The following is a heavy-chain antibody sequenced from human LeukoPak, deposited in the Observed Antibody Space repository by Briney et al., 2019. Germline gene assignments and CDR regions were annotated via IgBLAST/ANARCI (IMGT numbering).Heavy chain of an antibody. J-gene: IGHJ4*02. V-gene: IGHV1-2*02. Sequence: ASVKVSCKASGYTFTGYYMHWVRQAPGQGLEWMGWINPNSGGTNYAQKFQGRVTMTRDTSISTAYMELSRLRSDDTAVYYCARDPPIAAAGSPFVYWGQGTLVTVSS. CDR1: GYTFTGYY. CDR3: ARDPPIAAAGSPFVY. D-gene: IGHD6-13*01. CDR2: INPNSGGT.